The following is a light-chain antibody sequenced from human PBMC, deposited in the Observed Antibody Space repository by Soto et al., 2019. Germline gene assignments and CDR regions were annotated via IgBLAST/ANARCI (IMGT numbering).Light chain of an antibody. CDR1: STNIGRNS. V-gene: IGLV1-44*01. Sequence: QSVLTQPPSASGTPGQRVSISCSGSSTNIGRNSISWYQNLPGTAPKLLIYTNNQRPSGVPVRFSGSKSGTSASLAISGLQSEDEADYYCAAWDDSLSGWVFGGGTQLTVL. CDR3: AAWDDSLSGWV. CDR2: TNN. J-gene: IGLJ3*02.